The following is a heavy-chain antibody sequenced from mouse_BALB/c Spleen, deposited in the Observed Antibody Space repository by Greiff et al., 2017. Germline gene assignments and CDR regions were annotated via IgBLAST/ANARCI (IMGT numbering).Heavy chain of an antibody. J-gene: IGHJ4*01. CDR3: TRDRDDYYAMDD. CDR2: ISSGGSYT. D-gene: IGHD3-1*01. V-gene: IGHV5-6-4*01. CDR1: GFTFSSYT. Sequence: EVKLMESGGGLVKPGGSLKLSCAASGFTFSSYTMSWVRQTPEKRLEWVATISSGGSYTYYPDSVKGRFTISRDNAKNTLYLQMSSLKSEDTAMYYCTRDRDDYYAMDDWGQGTSVTVSS.